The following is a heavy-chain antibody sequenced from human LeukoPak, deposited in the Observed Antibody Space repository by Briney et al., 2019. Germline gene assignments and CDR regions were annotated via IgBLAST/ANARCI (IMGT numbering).Heavy chain of an antibody. CDR2: IYYSGST. CDR3: ARASYYYDSSGYPHAPCDY. J-gene: IGHJ4*02. CDR1: GGSISSYY. V-gene: IGHV4-59*01. D-gene: IGHD3-22*01. Sequence: SGTLSLTCAVSGGSISSYYWSWIRQPPGKGLEWIGYIYYSGSTNYNPSLKSRVTISVDTSKNQFSLKLSSVTAADTAVYYCARASYYYDSSGYPHAPCDYWGQGTLVTVSS.